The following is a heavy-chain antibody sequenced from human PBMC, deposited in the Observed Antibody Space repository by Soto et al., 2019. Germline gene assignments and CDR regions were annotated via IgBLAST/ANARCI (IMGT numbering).Heavy chain of an antibody. CDR3: ARDGKSGSYSNYFDY. J-gene: IGHJ4*02. V-gene: IGHV3-7*01. CDR2: IKQDGSEK. CDR1: GFTFSSYW. D-gene: IGHD1-26*01. Sequence: GGSLRLSCAASGFTFSSYWMSWVSQAPGKGLEWVANIKQDGSEKYYVDSVKGRFTISRDNSKNTLYLQMNSLRTEDTAVYYYARDGKSGSYSNYFDYWGQGTLVTVSS.